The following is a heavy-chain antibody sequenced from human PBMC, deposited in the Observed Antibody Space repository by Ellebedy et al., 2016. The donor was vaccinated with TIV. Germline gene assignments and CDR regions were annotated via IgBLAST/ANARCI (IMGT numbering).Heavy chain of an antibody. CDR1: GYTFTGYY. CDR2: INPNSGGT. Sequence: ASVKVSXXASGYTFTGYYMHWVRQAPGQGLEWMGWINPNSGGTNYAQKFQGWVTMTRDTSISTAYMELSRLRSDDTAVYYCATSSHYYGMDVWGQGTTVTVSS. CDR3: ATSSHYYGMDV. D-gene: IGHD2-2*01. V-gene: IGHV1-2*04. J-gene: IGHJ6*02.